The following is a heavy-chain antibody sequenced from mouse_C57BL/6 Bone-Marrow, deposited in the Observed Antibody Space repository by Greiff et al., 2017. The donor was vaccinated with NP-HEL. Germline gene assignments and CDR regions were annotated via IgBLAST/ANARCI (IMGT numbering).Heavy chain of an antibody. J-gene: IGHJ3*01. CDR1: GYTFTDYK. CDR2: INPSNGCT. D-gene: IGHD4-1*02. CDR3: ARGSQPGRGFAY. Sequence: VQLQQPGPELVKPGASVKISCKASGYTFTDYKMEWVKQRHGKSLEWIGEINPSNGCTNYNHKFKGKATLTVDTSSSTAYMQLRSLTSEDSAVYYCARGSQPGRGFAYWGQGTLVTVSS. V-gene: IGHV1-18*01.